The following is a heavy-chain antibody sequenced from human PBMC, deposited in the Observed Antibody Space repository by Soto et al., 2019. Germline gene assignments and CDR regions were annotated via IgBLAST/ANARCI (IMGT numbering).Heavy chain of an antibody. J-gene: IGHJ5*02. CDR2: IYHSGST. Sequence: PSETLSLTCAVSGGSISSSNWWSWVRQPPGKGLEWFGEIYHSGSTNYNPSLKSRVTISVDKSKNQFSLKLSSVTAADTAVYYCASFSRGSVGSSDWFDPWGQGTLVTVSS. CDR1: GGSISSSNW. V-gene: IGHV4-4*02. CDR3: ASFSRGSVGSSDWFDP. D-gene: IGHD6-6*01.